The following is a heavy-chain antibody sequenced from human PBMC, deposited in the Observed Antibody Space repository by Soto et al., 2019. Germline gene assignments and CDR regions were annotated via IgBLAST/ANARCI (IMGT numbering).Heavy chain of an antibody. CDR2: IIPIFGTP. J-gene: IGHJ4*02. Sequence: QVQLVQSGAEVKKPGSSVKVSCKASGGIFSTYAISWLRQAPGQGLEWMGGIIPIFGTPNYAQRLQGRVTIPADESTSTAYMELSRLRSEDTAVYYCARDRDDYGSGTYYNRLDFWGQGTLVTVSS. D-gene: IGHD3-10*01. CDR3: ARDRDDYGSGTYYNRLDF. V-gene: IGHV1-69*01. CDR1: GGIFSTYA.